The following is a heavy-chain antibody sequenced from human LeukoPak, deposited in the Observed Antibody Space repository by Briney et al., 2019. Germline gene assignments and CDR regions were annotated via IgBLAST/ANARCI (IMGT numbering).Heavy chain of an antibody. Sequence: SGGSLRLSCAASGFNFSSYWLHWVRQVPGKGLVWVSGINSHGSSTSYADSVKGRFTISRDNAKNTLHPQMNSLRAEDTAVYYCVRLTGAEFDYWGQGTLVTVSS. V-gene: IGHV3-74*01. CDR2: INSHGSST. CDR3: VRLTGAEFDY. D-gene: IGHD7-27*01. J-gene: IGHJ4*02. CDR1: GFNFSSYW.